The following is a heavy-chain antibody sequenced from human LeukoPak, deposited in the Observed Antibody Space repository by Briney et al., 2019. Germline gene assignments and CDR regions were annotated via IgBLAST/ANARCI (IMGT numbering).Heavy chain of an antibody. CDR1: GGSITRYY. Sequence: SETLSLTCTVSGGSITRYYWTCIRQPPGKGLEWIGYIFSNGTTNYNPSLKSRVAISLDTSKRQYSLRLTSVTAADTAVYYCARDGCSSTSCYSDYYYGMDVWGQGTTVTVSS. D-gene: IGHD2-2*01. CDR2: IFSNGTT. V-gene: IGHV4-59*01. CDR3: ARDGCSSTSCYSDYYYGMDV. J-gene: IGHJ6*02.